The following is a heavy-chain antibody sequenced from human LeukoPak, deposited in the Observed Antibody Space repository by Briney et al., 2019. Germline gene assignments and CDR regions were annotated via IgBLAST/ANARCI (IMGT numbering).Heavy chain of an antibody. CDR1: GGSISSGDYY. D-gene: IGHD4-17*01. CDR2: VYYSGST. CDR3: ASRDTTSYWYFDL. J-gene: IGHJ2*01. Sequence: SETLSLTCTVSGGSISSGDYYWSWIRQPPGKGLEWIGYVYYSGSTYYNPSLKSRVTISVDTSKNQFSLKLSSVTAADTAVYYCASRDTTSYWYFDLWGRGTLVTVSS. V-gene: IGHV4-30-4*01.